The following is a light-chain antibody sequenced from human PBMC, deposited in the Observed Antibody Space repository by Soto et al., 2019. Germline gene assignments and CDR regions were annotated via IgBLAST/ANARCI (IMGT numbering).Light chain of an antibody. CDR3: QQYGNSRWT. V-gene: IGKV3-20*01. J-gene: IGKJ1*01. Sequence: EIVFTQSPGTLSLSPGERATLSCRASQSVTSNYLAWYQQKPGQAPRLLIYGASSRATGIPDRFSGSGSGTHFTLTLSRLEPEDFAVYYCQQYGNSRWTFGQGTKVEIK. CDR1: QSVTSNY. CDR2: GAS.